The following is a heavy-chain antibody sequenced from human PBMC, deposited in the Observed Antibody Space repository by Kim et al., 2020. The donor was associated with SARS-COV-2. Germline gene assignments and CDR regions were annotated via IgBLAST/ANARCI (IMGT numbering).Heavy chain of an antibody. J-gene: IGHJ6*02. CDR3: ARDVANYYYDSSGYYWGGMDV. Sequence: SVKVSCKASGGTFSSYAISWVRQAPGQGLEWMGGIIPIFGTANYAQKFQGRVTITADESTSTAYMELSSLRSEDTAVYYCARDVANYYYDSSGYYWGGMDVWGQGTTVTVSS. CDR2: IIPIFGTA. CDR1: GGTFSSYA. D-gene: IGHD3-22*01. V-gene: IGHV1-69*13.